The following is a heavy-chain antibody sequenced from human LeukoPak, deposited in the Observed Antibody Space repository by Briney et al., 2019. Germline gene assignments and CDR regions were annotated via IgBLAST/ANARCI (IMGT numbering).Heavy chain of an antibody. CDR2: ISAYNGNT. D-gene: IGHD6-19*01. Sequence: ASVKVSCKACVYTFTSYGISWVRQDPGQGLEWMGWISAYNGNTNYAQKLQGRVTMTTDTSTSTAYMELRSLRSGDTAVYYCARVPGIAVAGPIDYWGQGTLVTVSS. CDR1: VYTFTSYG. V-gene: IGHV1-18*01. CDR3: ARVPGIAVAGPIDY. J-gene: IGHJ4*02.